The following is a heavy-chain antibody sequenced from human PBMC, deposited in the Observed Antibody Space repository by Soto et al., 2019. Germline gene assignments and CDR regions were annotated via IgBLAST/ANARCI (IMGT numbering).Heavy chain of an antibody. D-gene: IGHD5-18*01. V-gene: IGHV4-39*01. Sequence: PSETLSLTCTVSGGSISSSSYYWGWIRQPPGKGLEWIGSIYYSGSTYYNPSLKSRVTISVDTSKNQFSLKLSSVTAADTAVYYCARCPDRGYSYGYYYYYGMDVWGQGTTVTVSS. J-gene: IGHJ6*02. CDR2: IYYSGST. CDR1: GGSISSSSYY. CDR3: ARCPDRGYSYGYYYYYGMDV.